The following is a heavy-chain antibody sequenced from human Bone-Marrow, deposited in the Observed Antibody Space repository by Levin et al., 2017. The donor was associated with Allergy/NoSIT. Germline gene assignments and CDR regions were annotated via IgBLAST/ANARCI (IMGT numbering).Heavy chain of an antibody. CDR2: LNPNSGGT. Sequence: GESLKISCKASGYTFTDYYMNWVRQAPGQGLEWMGWLNPNSGGTNYAQKFQGRVTMTRDTSISTAYMELSGLRSDDTAVYYCAKDPDYYDRAFESWGQGTMVTVSS. J-gene: IGHJ3*02. CDR1: GYTFTDYY. V-gene: IGHV1-2*02. D-gene: IGHD3-22*01. CDR3: AKDPDYYDRAFES.